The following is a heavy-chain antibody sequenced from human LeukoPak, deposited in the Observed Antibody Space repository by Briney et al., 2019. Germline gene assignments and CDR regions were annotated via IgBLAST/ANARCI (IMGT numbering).Heavy chain of an antibody. V-gene: IGHV3-23*01. CDR3: ATVLAGFWSGYPD. CDR1: GFTFSSYA. Sequence: GGSLRLSCAASGFTFSSYAMSWVLQAPGKGLEWVSAISGSGGSTYYADSVKGRFTISRDNSKNTLYLQMNSLRAEDTAVYYCATVLAGFWSGYPDWGQGTLVTVPS. J-gene: IGHJ4*02. CDR2: ISGSGGST. D-gene: IGHD3-3*01.